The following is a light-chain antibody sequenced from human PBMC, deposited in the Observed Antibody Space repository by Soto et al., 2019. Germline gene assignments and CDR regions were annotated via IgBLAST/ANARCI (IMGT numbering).Light chain of an antibody. CDR3: QQFDGYLWT. CDR2: AAS. Sequence: QLPPSPSSLSASAGDRVSITCRTRHVISNYLGWYQQRPGKAPKLLISAASTLQSGVPSRFSGTGAGTDFTLTISSLQPEDVATYYCQQFDGYLWTFGPGTKVGIK. J-gene: IGKJ1*01. V-gene: IGKV1-9*01. CDR1: HVISNY.